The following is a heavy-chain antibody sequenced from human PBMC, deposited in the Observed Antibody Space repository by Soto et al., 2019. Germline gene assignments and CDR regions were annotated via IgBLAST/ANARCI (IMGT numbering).Heavy chain of an antibody. D-gene: IGHD2-21*02. J-gene: IGHJ6*02. CDR2: ISGSGVAT. CDR1: GFTFRSYA. V-gene: IGHV3-23*01. Sequence: GGSLRLSCAASGFTFRSYAMSWVRQVPGKGLEWVSTISGSGVATYYADSVRGRFTISRDTSKNTLSLQMNSLRAGDTAVYYCAKGSGDCGGDCFGMDVWGQGTTVTVSS. CDR3: AKGSGDCGGDCFGMDV.